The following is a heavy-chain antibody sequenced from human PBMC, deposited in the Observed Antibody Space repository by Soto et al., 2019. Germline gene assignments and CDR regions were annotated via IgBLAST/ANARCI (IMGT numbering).Heavy chain of an antibody. V-gene: IGHV1-18*01. J-gene: IGHJ4*02. CDR1: GYTFTSYG. D-gene: IGHD2-8*01. CDR2: ISAYNGNT. CDR3: ARGGYCTNGVCLGYFDY. Sequence: ASVKVSCKASGYTFTSYGISWVRQAPGQGLELMGWISAYNGNTNYAQKLQGRVTMTTDTSTSTAYMELRSLRSDDTAVYYCARGGYCTNGVCLGYFDYWGQGTLVTVSS.